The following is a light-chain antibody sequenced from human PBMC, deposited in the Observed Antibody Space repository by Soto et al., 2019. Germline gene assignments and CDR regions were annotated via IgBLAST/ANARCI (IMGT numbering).Light chain of an antibody. Sequence: EIVLTQSPGTLSLSSGERATLSCRASQSVSSTYLAWYQQKPGQAPRLLIYGASSRATGIPDRFSGSGSGTDFTLTISRLEPEDFAVYYCQQYGFRTFGQGTKVDIK. CDR1: QSVSSTY. V-gene: IGKV3-20*01. CDR2: GAS. CDR3: QQYGFRT. J-gene: IGKJ1*01.